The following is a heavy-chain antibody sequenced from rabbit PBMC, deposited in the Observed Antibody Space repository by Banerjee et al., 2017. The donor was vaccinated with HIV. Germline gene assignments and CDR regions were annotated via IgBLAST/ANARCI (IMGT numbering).Heavy chain of an antibody. D-gene: IGHD4-1*01. CDR2: IDAGDNGDGST. J-gene: IGHJ4*01. V-gene: IGHV1S47*01. CDR3: ARDLAGVIGWNFGL. CDR1: GFDLSSTYY. Sequence: QEQLVESGGGLVQPEGSLTLTCKASGFDLSSTYYMCWVRQAPGKGLEWIACIDAGDNGDGSTYYASWVNGRFTISRSTSLNTVTLQMTSLTAADTATYFCARDLAGVIGWNFGLWGPGTLVTVS.